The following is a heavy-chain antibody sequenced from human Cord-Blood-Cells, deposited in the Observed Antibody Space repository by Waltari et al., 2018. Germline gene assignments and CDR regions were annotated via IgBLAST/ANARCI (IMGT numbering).Heavy chain of an antibody. V-gene: IGHV1-8*01. J-gene: IGHJ4*02. CDR2: MNPNSGNT. Sequence: QVQLVQSGAEVKKPGASVKVSCKASGYTFTSYDINWVRQATGQGLEWMGWMNPNSGNTGYAQKFQGRVTMTRNTSISTAYMELGSLRSEDTAVYYCARVYSSSWYEDYWGQGTLVTVSS. CDR3: ARVYSSSWYEDY. D-gene: IGHD6-13*01. CDR1: GYTFTSYD.